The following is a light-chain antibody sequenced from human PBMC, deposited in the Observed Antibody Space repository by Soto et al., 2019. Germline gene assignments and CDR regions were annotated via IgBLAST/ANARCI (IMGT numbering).Light chain of an antibody. Sequence: QSVLTQPPSVSGAPGQRVTISCTGSSSNIGAGYNVHWYQQLPGTAPKLLLYGNSNRPSGVPDRFSGSKSGTSASLAITGLQGEYEADYYCQPYDSSLSGWVFGGGTKLTVL. CDR3: QPYDSSLSGWV. V-gene: IGLV1-40*01. CDR2: GNS. J-gene: IGLJ3*02. CDR1: SSNIGAGYN.